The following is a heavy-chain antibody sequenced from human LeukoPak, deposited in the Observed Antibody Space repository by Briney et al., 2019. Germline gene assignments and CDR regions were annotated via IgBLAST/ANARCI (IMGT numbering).Heavy chain of an antibody. V-gene: IGHV4-59*01. Sequence: PSETLSLTCTVSGGSISSYYWSWIRRPPGKGLEWIGYIYYSGSTNYNPSLKSRVTISVDTSKNQFSLKLSSVTAADTAVYYCARGARSGWYALFDYWGQGTLVTVSS. CDR2: IYYSGST. D-gene: IGHD6-19*01. J-gene: IGHJ4*02. CDR1: GGSISSYY. CDR3: ARGARSGWYALFDY.